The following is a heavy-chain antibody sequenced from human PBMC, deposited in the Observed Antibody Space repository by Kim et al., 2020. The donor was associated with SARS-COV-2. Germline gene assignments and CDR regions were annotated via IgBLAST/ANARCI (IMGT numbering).Heavy chain of an antibody. Sequence: SVKVSCKASGGTFSSYAISWVRQAPGQGLEWMGGIIPIFGTANYAQKFQGRVTITADETTSTAYIELSSLRSEDTAVYYCARTGYCSGGSCYNNWFDPWGQGTLVTVSS. V-gene: IGHV1-69*13. CDR1: GGTFSSYA. D-gene: IGHD2-15*01. CDR3: ARTGYCSGGSCYNNWFDP. J-gene: IGHJ5*02. CDR2: IIPIFGTA.